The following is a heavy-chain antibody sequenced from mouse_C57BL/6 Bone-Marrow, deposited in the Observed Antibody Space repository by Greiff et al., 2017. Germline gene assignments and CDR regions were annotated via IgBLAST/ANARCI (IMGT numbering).Heavy chain of an antibody. V-gene: IGHV1-69*01. CDR2: IDPSDSYT. Sequence: QVQLQQPGAELVMPGASVKLSCKASGYTFTSYWMHWVKQRPGQGLEWIGEIDPSDSYTNYNQKFKGKATLTVDKSSSTAYMQLSSLTSEDSAVYYCARDYFDYWGQGTTLTVSS. J-gene: IGHJ2*01. CDR1: GYTFTSYW. CDR3: ARDYFDY.